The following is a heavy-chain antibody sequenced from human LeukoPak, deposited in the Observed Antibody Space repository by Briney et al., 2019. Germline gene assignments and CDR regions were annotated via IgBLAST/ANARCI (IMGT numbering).Heavy chain of an antibody. D-gene: IGHD1-1*01. J-gene: IGHJ4*02. CDR1: GFTFSSYS. V-gene: IGHV3-48*04. CDR3: AREGIPNESCFDY. Sequence: GGSLRLSCAASGFTFSSYSMNWVRQAPGKGLEWVSYISSSSSTIYYADSVKGRFTISRDNAKNSLYLQMNSLRAEDTAVYYCAREGIPNESCFDYWGQGTLVTVSS. CDR2: ISSSSSTI.